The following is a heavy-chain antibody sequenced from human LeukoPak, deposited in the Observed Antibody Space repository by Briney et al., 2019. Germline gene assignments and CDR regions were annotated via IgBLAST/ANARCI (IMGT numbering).Heavy chain of an antibody. V-gene: IGHV3-66*01. CDR3: ARGAGGYYFNY. D-gene: IGHD3-10*01. Sequence: GGSLRLSCAASGFTVRSNYMSWVRQAPGKGLEWVSVIYTGGSTDYADSVKGRSTISTDNSKNTLSLQMNSLRAEDTAMYYCARGAGGYYFNYWGQGTLVTVSS. J-gene: IGHJ4*02. CDR1: GFTVRSNY. CDR2: IYTGGST.